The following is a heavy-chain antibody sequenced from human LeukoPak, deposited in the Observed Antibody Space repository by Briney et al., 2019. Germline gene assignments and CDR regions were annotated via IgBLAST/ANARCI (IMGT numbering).Heavy chain of an antibody. J-gene: IGHJ5*02. V-gene: IGHV1-69*13. Sequence: ASVKVSCEASGGTFSSYAISWVRQAPGQGLEWMGGIIPIFGTANYAQKFQGRVTITADESTSTAYMELSSLRSEDTAVYYCASGPPPLYGQWFDPWGQGTLVTVSS. CDR1: GGTFSSYA. CDR2: IIPIFGTA. CDR3: ASGPPPLYGQWFDP. D-gene: IGHD3-16*01.